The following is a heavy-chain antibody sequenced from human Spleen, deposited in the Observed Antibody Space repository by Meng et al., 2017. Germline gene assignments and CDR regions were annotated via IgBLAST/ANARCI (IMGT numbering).Heavy chain of an antibody. CDR3: ARQGDTAMATFDY. CDR2: INHSGGT. Sequence: QVQLQQWGAGLLKPSETLSLTCAVDGGTFSDYYWSWIRQPPGKGLEWIGEINHSGGTKYTPSLESRVTISIDTSKNQFSLKLSSVTAEDTAIYYCARQGDTAMATFDYWGQGTLVTVSS. J-gene: IGHJ4*02. D-gene: IGHD5-18*01. CDR1: GGTFSDYY. V-gene: IGHV4-34*01.